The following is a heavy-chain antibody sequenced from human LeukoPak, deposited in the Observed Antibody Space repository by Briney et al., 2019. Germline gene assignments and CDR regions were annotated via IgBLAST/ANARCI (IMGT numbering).Heavy chain of an antibody. D-gene: IGHD6-19*01. CDR3: ATKQWLAPPPDS. Sequence: GGSLRLSCAASGFTFSKSWTLSVRHAPGKGMESVSRINTDGTVTTYADSVKGRFTVSRDNADNTMFLQMNSVRDEDTAVYYCATKQWLAPPPDSWGQGTPVTVSS. CDR2: INTDGTVT. V-gene: IGHV3-74*01. J-gene: IGHJ4*02. CDR1: GFTFSKSW.